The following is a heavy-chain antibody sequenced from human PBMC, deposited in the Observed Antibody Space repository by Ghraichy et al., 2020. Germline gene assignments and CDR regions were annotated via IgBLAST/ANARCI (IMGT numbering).Heavy chain of an antibody. CDR1: GYTFTSYY. D-gene: IGHD6-19*01. Sequence: ASVKVSCKASGYTFTSYYMHWVRQASGQGLEWMGIINPSGGSTSYAQKFQGRVTMTRDTSTSTVYMELSSLRSEDTAVYYCARDYVAGGWYGEDYFDYWGQGNLVTVSS. V-gene: IGHV1-46*01. CDR2: INPSGGST. J-gene: IGHJ4*02. CDR3: ARDYVAGGWYGEDYFDY.